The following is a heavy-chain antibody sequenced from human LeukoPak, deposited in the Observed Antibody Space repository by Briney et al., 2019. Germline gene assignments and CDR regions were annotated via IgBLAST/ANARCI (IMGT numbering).Heavy chain of an antibody. V-gene: IGHV3-23*01. J-gene: IGHJ4*02. CDR2: ISGSGGST. CDR1: GFTFSSYG. Sequence: GGSLRLSCAASGFTFSSYGMSWVRQAPGKGLEWVSAISGSGGSTYYADSVKGRFTISRDNSKNSLYLQMNSLRGEDTAVYYCARASGSYQTYDYWGQGTLVTVSS. CDR3: ARASGSYQTYDY. D-gene: IGHD1-26*01.